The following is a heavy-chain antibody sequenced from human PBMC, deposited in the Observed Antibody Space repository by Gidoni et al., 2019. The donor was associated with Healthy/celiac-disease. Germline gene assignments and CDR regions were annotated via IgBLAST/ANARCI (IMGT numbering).Heavy chain of an antibody. Sequence: QVQLVESGGGVVQPGRSLRLSCAASGFTFSSYGMHWVRQAPGKGLEWVAVISYDGSNKYYADSVKGRFTISRDNSKNTLYLQMNSLRAEDTAVYYCAKDSPRWGSAFDIWGQGTMVTVSS. V-gene: IGHV3-30*18. CDR3: AKDSPRWGSAFDI. CDR1: GFTFSSYG. D-gene: IGHD7-27*01. CDR2: ISYDGSNK. J-gene: IGHJ3*02.